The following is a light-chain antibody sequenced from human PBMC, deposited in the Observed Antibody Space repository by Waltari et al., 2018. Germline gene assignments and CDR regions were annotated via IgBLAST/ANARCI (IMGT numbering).Light chain of an antibody. V-gene: IGLV3-25*03. CDR3: XSTGTTTSFV. Sequence: SYELTQAPSVSVSPGQTARITCSGETLPNQDACWYQQRPGQAPVLIMYRDSQRPPGXXXXXXXXXSXXTATXXXNGVQAEDXAXYXXXSTGTTTSFVFGSGTTVSVL. CDR2: RDS. J-gene: IGLJ1*01. CDR1: TLPNQD.